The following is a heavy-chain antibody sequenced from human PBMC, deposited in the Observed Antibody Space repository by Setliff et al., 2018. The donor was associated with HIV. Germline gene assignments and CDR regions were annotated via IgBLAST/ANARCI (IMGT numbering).Heavy chain of an antibody. D-gene: IGHD2-15*01. CDR3: ARGGGVAVTTTGGTASFDY. CDR2: IFYSGIT. V-gene: IGHV4-39*01. Sequence: PSETLSLTCTVSGGSFTSRSYYWGWIRQPPGKGLEWIGSIFYSGITYYNPSLKSRVTISVDTSKNQFSLRVSSVTATDTAVYFCARGGGVAVTTTGGTASFDYWGQGTLVTVSS. J-gene: IGHJ4*02. CDR1: GGSFTSRSYY.